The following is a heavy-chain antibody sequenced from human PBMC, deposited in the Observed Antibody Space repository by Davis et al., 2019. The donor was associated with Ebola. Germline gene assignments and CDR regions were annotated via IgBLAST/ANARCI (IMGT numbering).Heavy chain of an antibody. D-gene: IGHD2-21*01. Sequence: AASVKVSCKASGYTFIDYYIDWVRQAPGHGLEWMGRFNPKSGGTNYAQSFQGRVTMTRDTSISTAYMELSGLRHDDTAVYYCASRGAHIVVVNEPWYFDLWGRGTLVTVSS. CDR2: FNPKSGGT. J-gene: IGHJ2*01. CDR3: ASRGAHIVVVNEPWYFDL. V-gene: IGHV1-2*06. CDR1: GYTFIDYY.